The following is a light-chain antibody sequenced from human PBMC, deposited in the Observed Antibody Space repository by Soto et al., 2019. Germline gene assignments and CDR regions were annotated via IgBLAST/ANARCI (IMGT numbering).Light chain of an antibody. V-gene: IGKV3-15*01. CDR1: LGSGDT. CDR2: DTT. Sequence: SPGPPSLAPREDATPPRRASLGSGDTLAWYQHKPGPTTRLLIYDTTTRATGVPARFSGRRSGTEFTLTINSLQSEDFAVYYCQRYTYRPLPFGEGTKVDIK. CDR3: QRYTYRPLP. J-gene: IGKJ4*01.